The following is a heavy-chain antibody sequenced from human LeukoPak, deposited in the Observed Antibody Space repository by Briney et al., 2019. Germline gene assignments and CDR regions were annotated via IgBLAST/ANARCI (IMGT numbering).Heavy chain of an antibody. CDR2: IKQDGSEK. J-gene: IGHJ4*02. D-gene: IGHD7-27*01. Sequence: PGGSLRLSCAASGFTFSSHAMSWVRQAPGKGLEWVANIKQDGSEKYYVGSVKGRFTISRDNAKNSLYLQMNSLRAEDTAVYYCARVPADWGPDYWGQGTLVTVSS. CDR3: ARVPADWGPDY. CDR1: GFTFSSHA. V-gene: IGHV3-7*01.